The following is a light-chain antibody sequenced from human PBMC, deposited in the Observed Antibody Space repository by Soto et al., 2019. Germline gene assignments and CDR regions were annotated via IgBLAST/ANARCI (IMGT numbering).Light chain of an antibody. V-gene: IGLV2-8*01. Sequence: QCVLTQPPSATGSPGQSVTISCTGTSSDVGGYNYVSWYQQHPGKAPKLMIYEVSKRPSGVPDRFSGSKSDNTASLTVSGLQAEDEADYYCSSYAGSNNFGVFGTGTKVTVL. CDR3: SSYAGSNNFGV. CDR1: SSDVGGYNY. CDR2: EVS. J-gene: IGLJ1*01.